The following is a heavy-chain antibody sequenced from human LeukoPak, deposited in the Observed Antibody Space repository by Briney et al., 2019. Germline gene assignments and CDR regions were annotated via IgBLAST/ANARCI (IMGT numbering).Heavy chain of an antibody. CDR3: ARDQDSSGWYYTLDY. Sequence: PGGSLRLSCAASGFTFSSYGMHWVGQAPGKGLEWVAVIWYDGSNKYYADSVKGRFTISRDNSKNTLYLQMNSLRAEDTAVYYCARDQDSSGWYYTLDYWGQGTLVTVSS. V-gene: IGHV3-33*01. CDR2: IWYDGSNK. J-gene: IGHJ4*02. CDR1: GFTFSSYG. D-gene: IGHD6-19*01.